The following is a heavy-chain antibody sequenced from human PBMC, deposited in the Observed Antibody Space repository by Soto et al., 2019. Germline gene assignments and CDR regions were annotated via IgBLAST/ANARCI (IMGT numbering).Heavy chain of an antibody. CDR3: ARESEDLTSNFDY. V-gene: IGHV3-23*01. Sequence: EVLLLESGGGLVQPGGSLRLSCAASGFTFSSQPMSWVRQAPGKGLEWVAAIAESGGGAAYVGSVEGRFTISRDNVKNSLYLEMNSLRAEDTAVYYCARESEDLTSNFDYWGQGTLVTVSS. CDR1: GFTFSSQP. J-gene: IGHJ4*02. CDR2: IAESGGGA.